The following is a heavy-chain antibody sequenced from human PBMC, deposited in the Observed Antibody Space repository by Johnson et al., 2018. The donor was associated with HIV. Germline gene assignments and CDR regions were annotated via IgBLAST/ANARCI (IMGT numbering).Heavy chain of an antibody. CDR3: AKDSSVLLCFDI. CDR1: GFTFSSYG. D-gene: IGHD3-10*01. Sequence: QVQLVESGGGVVQPGGSLRLSCAASGFTFSSYGMHWVRQAPGKGLEWVAFIRYDGSNKYYADSVKGRFTISRDNSKNTLYLQMNSLRAEDTAVYYCAKDSSVLLCFDIWCQGTMVTVSS. J-gene: IGHJ3*02. CDR2: IRYDGSNK. V-gene: IGHV3-30*02.